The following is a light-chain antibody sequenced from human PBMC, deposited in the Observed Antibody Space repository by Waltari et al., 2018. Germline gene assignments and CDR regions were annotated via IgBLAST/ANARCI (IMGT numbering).Light chain of an antibody. J-gene: IGLJ2*01. V-gene: IGLV1-40*01. Sequence: QSVLTQPPSVSGAPGQRVTVSCTGSSSNIGAGYRVHWYQQVQGSAPKLLIYGEPNRPSGVPDRFSAPKSGTSASLAIAGLLAEDEAEYYCQAYDSGLGGVLFGGGTKLTVL. CDR2: GEP. CDR3: QAYDSGLGGVL. CDR1: SSNIGAGYR.